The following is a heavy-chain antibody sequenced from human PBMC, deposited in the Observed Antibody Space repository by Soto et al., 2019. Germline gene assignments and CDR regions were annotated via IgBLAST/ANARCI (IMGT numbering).Heavy chain of an antibody. V-gene: IGHV4-31*03. CDR1: GGSISSGGYY. J-gene: IGHJ4*02. Sequence: SETLSLTCTVSGGSISSGGYYWSWIRQHPGKGLEWIGYIYYSGSTYYNPSLKSRVTISVDTSKNQFSLKLSSVTAADTAVYYCARIIVATTSYYFDYWGQGTLVTVSS. D-gene: IGHD5-12*01. CDR3: ARIIVATTSYYFDY. CDR2: IYYSGST.